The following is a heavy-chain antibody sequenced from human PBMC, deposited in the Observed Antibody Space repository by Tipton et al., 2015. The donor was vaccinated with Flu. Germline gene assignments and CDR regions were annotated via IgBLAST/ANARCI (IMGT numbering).Heavy chain of an antibody. CDR1: GFTFSSYV. D-gene: IGHD5-18*01. Sequence: SLRLSCAASGFTFSSYVMSWVRQAPGKGLEWVSAISGSGGSTYYADSVKGRFTISRDNSKNTLYLQMNSLRAEDKAVYYCAKDRVQVWKKSFDYWGQGTLVTVSS. J-gene: IGHJ4*02. CDR3: AKDRVQVWKKSFDY. CDR2: ISGSGGST. V-gene: IGHV3-23*01.